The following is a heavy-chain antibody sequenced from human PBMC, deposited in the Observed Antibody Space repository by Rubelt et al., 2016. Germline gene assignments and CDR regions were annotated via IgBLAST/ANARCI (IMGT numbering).Heavy chain of an antibody. J-gene: IGHJ4*02. CDR2: INHSGST. CDR1: GGSFSRYY. D-gene: IGHD6-13*01. CDR3: AGGDIAAAGAPFDY. V-gene: IGHV4-34*01. Sequence: QVQLQQWGAGLLKPSETLSLTCAVYGGSFSRYYWNWIRQPPGKGLEWIGEINHSGSTNYNPSLKSRVTISVDTSKNQFSLKWRIVTAADTAVYYCAGGDIAAAGAPFDYWGQGTLVTVSS.